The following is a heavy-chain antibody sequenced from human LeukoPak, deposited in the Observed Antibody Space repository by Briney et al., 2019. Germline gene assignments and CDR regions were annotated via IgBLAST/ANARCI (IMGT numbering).Heavy chain of an antibody. D-gene: IGHD6-19*01. CDR2: ISGSGGST. V-gene: IGHV3-23*01. CDR3: AKGPLIEVAGTTWDY. Sequence: GGAVRVSCAASGVGCRRYWVRGERQAPGEWLEWVSAISGSGGSTYYADSVKGRFSISRDNSKNTLYMQMNSLRAEDTAIYYCAKGPLIEVAGTTWDYWGQGTLVTVSS. CDR1: GVGCRRYW. J-gene: IGHJ4*02.